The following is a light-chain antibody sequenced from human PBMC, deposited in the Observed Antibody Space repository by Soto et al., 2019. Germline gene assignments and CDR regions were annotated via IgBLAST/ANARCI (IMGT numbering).Light chain of an antibody. J-gene: IGKJ1*01. CDR3: QQYGSSSRT. CDR2: GAS. CDR1: QSVSSY. V-gene: IGKV3-20*01. Sequence: EIVLTQSPGTLSLSPGERATLSCRASQSVSSYLAWYQQKPGQAPRLLIYGASSRATGIPDRFSASGSGTDFTLTISRQEPEDFAVYYCQQYGSSSRTFGQGTKVEIK.